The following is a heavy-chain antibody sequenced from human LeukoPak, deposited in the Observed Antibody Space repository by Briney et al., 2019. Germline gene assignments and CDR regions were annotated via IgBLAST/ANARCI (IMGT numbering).Heavy chain of an antibody. V-gene: IGHV4-34*01. CDR1: GGSFSGYY. J-gene: IGHJ4*02. Sequence: PSETLSLTCAVYGGSFSGYYWSWIRQPPGKGLEWIGEINHSGSTNYNPSLKSRVNISVDTSKNQFSLKLSSVTAADTAVFYCARGLIYDYWGQGTLVTVSS. CDR3: ARGLIYDY. CDR2: INHSGST.